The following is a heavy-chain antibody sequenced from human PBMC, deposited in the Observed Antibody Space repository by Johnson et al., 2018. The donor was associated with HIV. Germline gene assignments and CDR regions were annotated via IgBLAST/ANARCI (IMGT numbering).Heavy chain of an antibody. Sequence: MQLVESGGGLVQPGGSLRLSCAASGFTFNSYWMSWVRQAPGKGLEWVANIKQDGSDKYYVDSVKGRFTISRDNAKNSLYLQMISLRAEDTAVYYCARAGWLQSRVDAFDIWGQGTMVTVSS. CDR2: IKQDGSDK. J-gene: IGHJ3*02. CDR3: ARAGWLQSRVDAFDI. D-gene: IGHD5-24*01. V-gene: IGHV3-7*05. CDR1: GFTFNSYW.